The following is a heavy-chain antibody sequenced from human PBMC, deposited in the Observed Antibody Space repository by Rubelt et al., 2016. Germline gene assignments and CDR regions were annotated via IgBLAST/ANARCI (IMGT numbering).Heavy chain of an antibody. D-gene: IGHD1-1*01. CDR1: GFTFSTFS. CDR2: IYSGDNS. J-gene: IGHJ6*02. Sequence: EVQLVESGGGLVQPGGSLRLSCAASGFTFSTFSMTWVRQAPGKGLEWVSVIYSGDNSYYADSVKGRFTISRDISENTLYLQMSSLRAADTAVYYCARGEYKYGMLGMDVWGQGTTVTVSS. V-gene: IGHV3-66*02. CDR3: ARGEYKYGMLGMDV.